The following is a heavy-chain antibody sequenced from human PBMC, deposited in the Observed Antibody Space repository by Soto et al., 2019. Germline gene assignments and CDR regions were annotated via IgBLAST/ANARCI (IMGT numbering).Heavy chain of an antibody. V-gene: IGHV1-3*01. CDR2: INAGNGNT. Sequence: QVQLVQSGAEVKKPGASVKVSCKASGYTFTSYAMHWVRQAPGQRLEWMGWINAGNGNTKYLQKFQGRVTITRDTSASTAYMELSSLRSEDTAVYYCARDVAAAGLDYWGQGTLVTVSS. J-gene: IGHJ4*02. CDR1: GYTFTSYA. D-gene: IGHD6-13*01. CDR3: ARDVAAAGLDY.